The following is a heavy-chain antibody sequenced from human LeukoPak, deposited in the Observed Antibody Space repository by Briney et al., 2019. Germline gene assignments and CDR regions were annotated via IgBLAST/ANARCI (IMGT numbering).Heavy chain of an antibody. CDR1: GFTFSSYG. J-gene: IGHJ4*02. V-gene: IGHV3-30*02. CDR2: IHHDGSNK. CDR3: AKDHSSGSYDY. Sequence: GGSLRLSCAASGFTFSSYGMHWVRQAPGKGLDWVAFIHHDGSNKYYADSVKGRFTISRDNSKNTLYLQMNSLRAEDTAVYYCAKDHSSGSYDYWGQGTLVTVSS. D-gene: IGHD1-26*01.